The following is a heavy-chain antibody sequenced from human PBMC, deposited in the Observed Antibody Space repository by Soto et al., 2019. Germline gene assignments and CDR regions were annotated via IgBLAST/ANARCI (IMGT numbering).Heavy chain of an antibody. CDR3: ARESFMITFGGVIVTNYGMDV. J-gene: IGHJ6*02. V-gene: IGHV1-2*02. D-gene: IGHD3-16*02. CDR2: INPNSGGT. Sequence: GASVKVSCKASGYTFTGYYMHWVRRAPGQGLEWMGWINPNSGGTNYAQKFQGRVTMTRDTSISTAYMELSRLRSDDTAVYYCARESFMITFGGVIVTNYGMDVWGHGATVTVSS. CDR1: GYTFTGYY.